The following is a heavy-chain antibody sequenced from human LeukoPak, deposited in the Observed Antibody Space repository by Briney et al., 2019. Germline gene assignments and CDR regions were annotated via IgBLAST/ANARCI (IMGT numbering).Heavy chain of an antibody. J-gene: IGHJ4*02. CDR1: GGSFSGYY. CDR2: ISGSGETT. Sequence: PSETLSLTCAVYGGSFSGYYWSWIRQPPGKGLEWVSIISGSGETTYYADSVRGRFTISRDNSKNTLYLQMNTLRAEDTAVYYCAKVLGTYGSSGYAWYFDHWGQGILVTVSS. D-gene: IGHD6-13*01. CDR3: AKVLGTYGSSGYAWYFDH. V-gene: IGHV3-23*01.